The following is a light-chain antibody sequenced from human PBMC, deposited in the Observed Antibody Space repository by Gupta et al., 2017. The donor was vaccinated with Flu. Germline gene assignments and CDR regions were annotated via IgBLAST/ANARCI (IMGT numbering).Light chain of an antibody. CDR1: GLPKHF. J-gene: IGLJ3*02. CDR2: KDS. CDR3: QSEDSSGTWV. Sequence: SFELTQPSSVSLSPVQTARITCSGDGLPKHFAYWYQQKPGQAPLLLIYKDSQRSSGIPDRFSGSGSGTTVTLSITGVQAEDEADYYCQSEDSSGTWVFGGGTKLTVL. V-gene: IGLV3-25*03.